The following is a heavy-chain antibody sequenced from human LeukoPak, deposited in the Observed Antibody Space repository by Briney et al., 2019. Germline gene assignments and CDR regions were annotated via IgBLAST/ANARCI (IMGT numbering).Heavy chain of an antibody. D-gene: IGHD3-22*01. CDR3: ARGASRYDSSGYLRPPWGEFDY. CDR1: GYTFTSYD. Sequence: ASVKVSCKASGYTFTSYDINWVRQATGQGLEWMGWMNPNSGNTGYAQKFQGRVTMTRNTSISTAYMELSSLRSEDTAVYYCARGASRYDSSGYLRPPWGEFDYWGQGTLVTVSS. J-gene: IGHJ4*02. CDR2: MNPNSGNT. V-gene: IGHV1-8*01.